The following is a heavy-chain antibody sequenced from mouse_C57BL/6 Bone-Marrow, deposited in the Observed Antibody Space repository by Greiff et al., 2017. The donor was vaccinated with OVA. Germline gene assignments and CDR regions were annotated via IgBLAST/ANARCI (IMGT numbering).Heavy chain of an antibody. CDR1: GFSFNTYA. CDR2: IRSKSNNYAT. D-gene: IGHD2-3*01. V-gene: IGHV10-1*01. CDR3: VRHDVYWYFDV. Sequence: DVQLVESGGGLVQPKGSLKLSCAASGFSFNTYAMNWVRQAPGKGLEWVACIRSKSNNYATYYADSVKDRFTISRDDSESMLYLQMNNLKTEDTAMYYCVRHDVYWYFDVWGTGTTVTVSS. J-gene: IGHJ1*03.